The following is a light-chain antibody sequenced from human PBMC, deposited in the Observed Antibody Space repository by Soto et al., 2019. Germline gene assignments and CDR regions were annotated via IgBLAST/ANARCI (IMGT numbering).Light chain of an antibody. V-gene: IGKV3-15*01. Sequence: EIVMTQSPATLSVSPWERATLSCRASQSVSSNLAWYQQKPGQAPRLLIYGASTRATGIPARFSGSGSGTEFTLTISSLEPEDYAVYYCQQYGHSLWTFGQGTKVDIK. J-gene: IGKJ1*01. CDR2: GAS. CDR3: QQYGHSLWT. CDR1: QSVSSN.